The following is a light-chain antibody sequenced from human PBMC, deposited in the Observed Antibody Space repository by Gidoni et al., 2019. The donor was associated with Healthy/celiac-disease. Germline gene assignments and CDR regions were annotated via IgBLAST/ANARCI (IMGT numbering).Light chain of an antibody. V-gene: IGKV4-1*01. CDR2: WAS. CDR1: QSVLYSSNNKNY. J-gene: IGKJ2*01. Sequence: DIVMTPSPDSLAVSLVERATINCKSSQSVLYSSNNKNYLAWYQQKPGQPPKLLIYWASTRESGVPDRFSGSGSGTDFTLTISSLQAEDVAVYYCQQYYSTPHTFGQGTKLEIK. CDR3: QQYYSTPHT.